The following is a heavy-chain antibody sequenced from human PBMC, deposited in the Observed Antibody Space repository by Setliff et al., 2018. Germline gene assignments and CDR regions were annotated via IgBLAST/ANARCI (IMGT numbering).Heavy chain of an antibody. Sequence: PGESLKISCKVSGNGFTDLWIAWVRQTPGKGLEWMGIIHPADYDTRYSPSLQGQVTFSADRSISTAHLQWDSLKASDTAMYYCARGYDSGGWNYWGQGTLVTV. CDR1: GNGFTDLW. CDR2: IHPADYDT. D-gene: IGHD3-22*01. CDR3: ARGYDSGGWNY. J-gene: IGHJ4*02. V-gene: IGHV5-51*01.